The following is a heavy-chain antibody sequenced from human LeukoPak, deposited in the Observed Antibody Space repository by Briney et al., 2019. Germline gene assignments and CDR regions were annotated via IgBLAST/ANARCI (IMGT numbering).Heavy chain of an antibody. CDR3: AKAKNIVVVPAVGWFDP. CDR2: ISGSGSNT. V-gene: IGHV3-23*01. CDR1: GFTFSSYI. J-gene: IGHJ5*02. Sequence: GGSLRLSCAASGFTFSSYIMIWLPQAPGKGLEGVLTISGSGSNTYYTDSVKGRITISRDNSKNTLYLQMHSLRAEDAAVYYCAKAKNIVVVPAVGWFDPWGQGNLGTVSS. D-gene: IGHD2-2*01.